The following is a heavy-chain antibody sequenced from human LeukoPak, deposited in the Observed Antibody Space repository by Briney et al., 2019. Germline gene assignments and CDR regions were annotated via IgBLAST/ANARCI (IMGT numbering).Heavy chain of an antibody. D-gene: IGHD6-19*01. CDR3: ARRYSSGPYNWFDP. Sequence: SETLSLTCAVYGGSFSGYYWSWIRQPPGKGLEWIGEINHSGSTNYNPSLKSRVTISVDTSKNQFSLKLSSVTAADTAVYYCARRYSSGPYNWFDPWGQGTLVTVSS. V-gene: IGHV4-34*01. CDR1: GGSFSGYY. CDR2: INHSGST. J-gene: IGHJ5*02.